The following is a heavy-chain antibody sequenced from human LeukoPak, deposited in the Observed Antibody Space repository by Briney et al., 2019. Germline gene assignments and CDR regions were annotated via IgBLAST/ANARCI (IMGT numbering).Heavy chain of an antibody. D-gene: IGHD1-14*01. CDR2: IGSDGDGT. CDR3: VSPVFINF. Sequence: ETLSLTCTVSGGSISSYYWSWVRQAPGKGLEHVSTIGSDGDGTYYADSVKDRFIISRDNSKNAVYLQMSSLRPEDTAVYYCVSPVFINFWGQGTLVTVSS. CDR1: GGSISSYY. J-gene: IGHJ4*01. V-gene: IGHV3-64D*06.